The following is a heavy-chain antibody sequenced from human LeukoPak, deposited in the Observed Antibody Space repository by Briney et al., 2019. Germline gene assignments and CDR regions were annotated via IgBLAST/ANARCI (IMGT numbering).Heavy chain of an antibody. Sequence: GGSLRLSCAASGFTFSSYAMHWVRQAPGKGLEWVANIKQDGSEKYYVDSVKGRFTISRDNAKNSLYLQMNSLRAEDTALYYCAKEYSSRWSFDYWGQGTLVTVSS. D-gene: IGHD6-13*01. CDR3: AKEYSSRWSFDY. V-gene: IGHV3-7*03. CDR1: GFTFSSYA. CDR2: IKQDGSEK. J-gene: IGHJ4*02.